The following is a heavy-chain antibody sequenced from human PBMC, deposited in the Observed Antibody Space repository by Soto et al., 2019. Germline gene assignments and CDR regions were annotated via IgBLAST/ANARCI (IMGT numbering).Heavy chain of an antibody. D-gene: IGHD3-10*01. CDR2: IYYSGST. CDR3: ARAGTNMVQFDY. V-gene: IGHV4-59*11. J-gene: IGHJ4*02. Sequence: PSETLCLTCSVSGGSISGHFWSWIRQSPGKGLEWIGHIYYSGSTCYSPSLKSRVSISVDTSKNQFSLEVHSLTAADTAVYYCARAGTNMVQFDYWGQGNLVTVSS. CDR1: GGSISGHF.